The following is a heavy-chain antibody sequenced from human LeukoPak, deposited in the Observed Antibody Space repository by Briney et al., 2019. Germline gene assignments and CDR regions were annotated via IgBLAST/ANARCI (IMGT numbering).Heavy chain of an antibody. D-gene: IGHD1/OR15-1a*01. V-gene: IGHV3-11*06. CDR2: ISSSSSYT. J-gene: IGHJ4*02. CDR3: ARDLTGTTPGDD. CDR1: GFTFSDYY. Sequence: GVSLRLSCAASGFTFSDYYMSWIRQAPGQGLEGVFYISSSSSYTNHADSVKGRFTISRDNAKNSLYLQMNSLRAEDTAVYYCARDLTGTTPGDDWGQRTLVTVSS.